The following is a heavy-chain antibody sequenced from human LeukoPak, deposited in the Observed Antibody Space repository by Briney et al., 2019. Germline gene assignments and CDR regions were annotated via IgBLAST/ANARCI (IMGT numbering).Heavy chain of an antibody. CDR3: ARSRRPMVRGNFDY. J-gene: IGHJ4*02. Sequence: PSETLSLTCTVSGGSISGYYWSWLRQPPGKGLEWIGHIYDSGSTNYNPSLKSRVTISVDTSKNQFSLKLSSVTAADTAVYYCARSRRPMVRGNFDYWGQGTLVTVSS. D-gene: IGHD3-10*01. CDR1: GGSISGYY. CDR2: IYDSGST. V-gene: IGHV4-59*12.